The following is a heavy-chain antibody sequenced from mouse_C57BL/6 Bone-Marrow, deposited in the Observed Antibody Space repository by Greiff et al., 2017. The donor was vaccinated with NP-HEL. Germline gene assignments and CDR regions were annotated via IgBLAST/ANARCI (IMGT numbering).Heavy chain of an antibody. V-gene: IGHV1-61*01. CDR2: TYPSDSET. D-gene: IGHD2-3*01. J-gene: IGHJ3*01. CDR1: GYTFTSYW. CDR3: VLYEGAY. Sequence: QVQLQQPGAELVRPGSSVKLSCKASGYTFTSYWMDWVKQRPGQGLEWIGNTYPSDSETHYNQKFKDKATLTVDKSSSTAYMQLSSLTSEDSAVYYCVLYEGAYWGQGTLVTVSA.